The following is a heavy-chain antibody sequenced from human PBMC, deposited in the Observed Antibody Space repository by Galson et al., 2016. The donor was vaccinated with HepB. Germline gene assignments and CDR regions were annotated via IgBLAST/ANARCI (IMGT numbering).Heavy chain of an antibody. CDR2: INPSGGST. Sequence: SVKVSCKASGYTFTSYYMHWVRQAPGQGLEWMGIINPSGGSTSYAQKFQGRVTMTRDKSTSTVYMELSSMRSEDTAVYYCARDGIEAAGTFMIYYYYGMDVWGQGTTVTVSS. CDR1: GYTFTSYY. D-gene: IGHD6-13*01. CDR3: ARDGIEAAGTFMIYYYYGMDV. V-gene: IGHV1-46*01. J-gene: IGHJ6*02.